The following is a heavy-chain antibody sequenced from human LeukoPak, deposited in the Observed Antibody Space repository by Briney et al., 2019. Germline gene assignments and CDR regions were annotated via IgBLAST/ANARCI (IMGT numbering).Heavy chain of an antibody. CDR2: INSDGSST. V-gene: IGHV3-74*01. J-gene: IGHJ4*02. D-gene: IGHD3-10*01. Sequence: GGSLRLSCAASGFTFSSYWMHWVRQAPGKGLVWVSRINSDGSSTSYADSVKGRFTISRDNAKNTLNLQMNSLRVEDTAVYYCAKGKKDGEEYYFDYWGQGTLVTVSS. CDR1: GFTFSSYW. CDR3: AKGKKDGEEYYFDY.